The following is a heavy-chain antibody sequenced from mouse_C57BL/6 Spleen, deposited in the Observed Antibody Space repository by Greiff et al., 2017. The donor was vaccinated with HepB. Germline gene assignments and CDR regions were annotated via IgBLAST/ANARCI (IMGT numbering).Heavy chain of an antibody. Sequence: DVHLVESGGDLVKPGGSLKLSCAASGFTFSSYGMSWVRQTPDKRLEWVATISSGGSYTYYPDSVKGPFTISRDNAKNTLYLQMSSLKSEDTAMYYCAREDNYGSSYAYWGQGTLVTVSA. CDR3: AREDNYGSSYAY. CDR2: ISSGGSYT. V-gene: IGHV5-6*01. D-gene: IGHD1-1*01. J-gene: IGHJ3*01. CDR1: GFTFSSYG.